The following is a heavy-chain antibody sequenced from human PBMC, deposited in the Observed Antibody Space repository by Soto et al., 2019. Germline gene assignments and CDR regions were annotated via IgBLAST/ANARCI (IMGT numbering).Heavy chain of an antibody. CDR1: GGSISSYY. CDR3: AREGFYRVARYYSYSGMDV. Sequence: RSLTCTVSGGSISSYYWSWIRQPPGQGLEWIGYIYYSGSTNYNPSLKSRVTISVDTSKNQFSLKLSSVTAADTAVYYCAREGFYRVARYYSYSGMDVCGKGTTVTVS. CDR2: IYYSGST. J-gene: IGHJ6*04. D-gene: IGHD3-3*01. V-gene: IGHV4-59*01.